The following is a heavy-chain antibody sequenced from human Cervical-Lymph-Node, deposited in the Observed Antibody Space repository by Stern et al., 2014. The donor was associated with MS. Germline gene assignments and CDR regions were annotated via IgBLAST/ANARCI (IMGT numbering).Heavy chain of an antibody. CDR2: IIAIVSST. CDR3: AGCDSGTYKELDY. J-gene: IGHJ4*02. CDR1: AGTLSSFA. V-gene: IGHV1-69*01. Sequence: QVQLVQSGAVVKQPGSSVKVSCKASAGTLSSFAINWVRQAPGQGLEWMGGIIAIVSSTSYAQKFQGRVTIFADESTRTTYMELRSLRSEDTARYYCAGCDSGTYKELDYWGQGTLVTVSS. D-gene: IGHD1-26*01.